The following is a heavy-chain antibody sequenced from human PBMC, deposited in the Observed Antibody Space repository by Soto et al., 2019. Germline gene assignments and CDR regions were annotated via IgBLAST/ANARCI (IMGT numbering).Heavy chain of an antibody. D-gene: IGHD3-16*01. V-gene: IGHV3-48*01. CDR1: GFTFRTNG. Sequence: HPGGSLRLSCAASGFTFRTNGMNWVRQAPGRRREWLSYTGATGGDIYYAETVKGRFTISRDKVKNSLFQQMTTLTFADTAVYYCARAAPFGYDYWGPGTLVTVSS. CDR2: TGATGGDI. J-gene: IGHJ4*02. CDR3: ARAAPFGYDY.